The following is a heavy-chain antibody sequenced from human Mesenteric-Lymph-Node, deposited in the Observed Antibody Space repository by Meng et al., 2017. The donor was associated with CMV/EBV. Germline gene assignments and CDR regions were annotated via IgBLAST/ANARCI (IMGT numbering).Heavy chain of an antibody. V-gene: IGHV4-4*07. CDR3: ARAGGAHPSGAFDI. Sequence: SETLSLTCTVSGVSITSFYWNWIRQPAGKGLEWIGRIYSTGSTNYIPSLKSRVTISVDTSKNQFSLKLSSVTAADTAVYYCARAGGAHPSGAFDIWGQGTMVTVSS. CDR1: GVSITSFY. D-gene: IGHD4-17*01. CDR2: IYSTGST. J-gene: IGHJ3*02.